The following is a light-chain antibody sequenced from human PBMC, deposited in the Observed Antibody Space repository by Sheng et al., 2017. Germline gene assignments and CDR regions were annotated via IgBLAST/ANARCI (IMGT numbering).Light chain of an antibody. CDR2: GVS. CDR3: QQRSNWPLT. J-gene: IGKJ4*01. V-gene: IGKV3-15*01. CDR1: QTVRFN. Sequence: EIVMTQSPDTLSVSPGERATLSCRASQTVRFNLAWYQQKPGQAPRLLIHGVSTRATGIPARFSGSGSGTEFTLTISSLQSEDFAVYYCQQRSNWPLTFGGGTKVEIK.